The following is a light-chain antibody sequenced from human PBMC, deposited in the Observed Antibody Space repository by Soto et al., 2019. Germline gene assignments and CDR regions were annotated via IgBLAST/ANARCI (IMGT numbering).Light chain of an antibody. CDR3: QQYYSTPTWT. Sequence: DIVMTQSPDSLAVSLGERATINCKSSRSVLSSSNNKNYLAWYQQKPGQPPKLLIYWASTRESGVPDRFSGSGSWTDFTLTISSLQAEDVAVYYCQQYYSTPTWTFGQGTKVEIK. J-gene: IGKJ1*01. CDR2: WAS. V-gene: IGKV4-1*01. CDR1: RSVLSSSNNKNY.